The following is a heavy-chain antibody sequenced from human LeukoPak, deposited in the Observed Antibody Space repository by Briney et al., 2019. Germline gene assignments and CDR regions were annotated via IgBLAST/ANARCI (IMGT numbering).Heavy chain of an antibody. J-gene: IGHJ3*02. CDR2: IKKDGSEK. V-gene: IGHV3-7*03. Sequence: GGSLRLSCAASGFTFSNNWMGWVRQAPGKGLECVANIKKDGSEKYYINSVKGRFTISRDNAKNSLYLQMDSLRAEDTAVYYCAKVPEMTTVTTSSAFDIWGQGTMVTVSS. CDR3: AKVPEMTTVTTSSAFDI. CDR1: GFTFSNNW. D-gene: IGHD4-17*01.